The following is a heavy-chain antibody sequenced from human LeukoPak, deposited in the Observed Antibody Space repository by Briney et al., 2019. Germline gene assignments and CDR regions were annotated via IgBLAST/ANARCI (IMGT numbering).Heavy chain of an antibody. CDR3: AKVWSKYYDSSDTDD. J-gene: IGHJ4*02. D-gene: IGHD3-22*01. V-gene: IGHV3-23*01. Sequence: GGSLRLSCVASGFTFSDYDMNWVRQAPMKGLEWISAIRGNGDTTYYADSVKGRFAISRDNSKNTLYLQMNSLRAEDTAVYYCAKVWSKYYDSSDTDDWGLGTLVTVSS. CDR1: GFTFSDYD. CDR2: IRGNGDTT.